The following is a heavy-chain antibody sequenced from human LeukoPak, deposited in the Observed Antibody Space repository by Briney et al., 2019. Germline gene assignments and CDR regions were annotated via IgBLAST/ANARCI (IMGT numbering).Heavy chain of an antibody. CDR2: ISGSGGST. D-gene: IGHD2-21*02. Sequence: GGSLRLSRAASGFTFSSYGMSWVRQAPGKGLEWVSAISGSGGSTYYADSVKGRFTISRDNSKNTLYLQMNSLRAEDTAVYYCAKRKNYYSSFDIWGQGTMVTVSS. CDR3: AKRKNYYSSFDI. V-gene: IGHV3-23*01. J-gene: IGHJ3*02. CDR1: GFTFSSYG.